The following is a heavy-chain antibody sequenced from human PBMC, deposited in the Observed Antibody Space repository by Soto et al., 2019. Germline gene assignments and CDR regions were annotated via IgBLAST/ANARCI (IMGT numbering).Heavy chain of an antibody. CDR1: GGSISSSSYY. Sequence: QLQLQESGPGLVRPLETLSLTCTVSGGSISSSSYYWGWIRQPPGKGLEWIGNIYYRGTTYYNPSLKSRVTISVDTSKNQFSLKLASVTAADTAVYYCARDYGDYQFDYWGQGTLVTVSS. CDR3: ARDYGDYQFDY. D-gene: IGHD4-17*01. CDR2: IYYRGTT. V-gene: IGHV4-39*02. J-gene: IGHJ4*02.